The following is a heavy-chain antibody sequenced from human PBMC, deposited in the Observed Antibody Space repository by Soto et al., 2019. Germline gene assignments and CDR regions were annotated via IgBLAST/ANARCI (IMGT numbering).Heavy chain of an antibody. CDR3: AKDPLGGWLQFSFDY. Sequence: QVQLVESGGGVVQPGRSLRLSCAASGFTFSSYAMHWVRQAPGKGLEWVAVISYDGSNRYYADSVKGRFTISRDNSKNTLFLQMNSLRAEDTAVYYCAKDPLGGWLQFSFDYWGQGTLVTVSS. V-gene: IGHV3-30-3*01. J-gene: IGHJ4*02. CDR1: GFTFSSYA. D-gene: IGHD4-4*01. CDR2: ISYDGSNR.